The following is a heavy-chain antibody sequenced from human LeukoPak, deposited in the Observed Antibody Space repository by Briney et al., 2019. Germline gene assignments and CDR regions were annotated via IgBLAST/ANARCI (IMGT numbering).Heavy chain of an antibody. Sequence: PGGSLRLSCAASGFTFDDYAMHWVRQAPGKGLEWVSGISWNSGSIGYADSVKGRFTISRDNAKNSLYLQMNSLRSEDTAVYYCARVHLGYDYVWGSYRQGHYYYMDVWGKGTTVTISS. V-gene: IGHV3-9*01. CDR1: GFTFDDYA. CDR3: ARVHLGYDYVWGSYRQGHYYYMDV. D-gene: IGHD3-16*02. J-gene: IGHJ6*03. CDR2: ISWNSGSI.